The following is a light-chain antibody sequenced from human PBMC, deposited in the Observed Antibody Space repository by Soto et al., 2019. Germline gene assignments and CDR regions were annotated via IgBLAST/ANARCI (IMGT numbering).Light chain of an antibody. Sequence: QSVLTQPPSVTAAPRQKVTISCSGSSSNIGNNYVSWYHRVPGTAPKLLIYDNNERPSGIPDRFSGSKSGTSATLDITGLQTGDEGDYYCGTWDSRLRVVVFGGGTKLTVL. V-gene: IGLV1-51*01. CDR1: SSNIGNNY. J-gene: IGLJ2*01. CDR3: GTWDSRLRVVV. CDR2: DNN.